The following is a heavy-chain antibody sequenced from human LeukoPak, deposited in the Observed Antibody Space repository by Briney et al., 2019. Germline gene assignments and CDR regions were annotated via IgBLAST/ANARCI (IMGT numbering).Heavy chain of an antibody. Sequence: SETLSLTCTVSGGSISSYYWSWIRQPPGKGLEWIGYIHYSGSTNYNPSLKSRVTISVDTSKNQFSLKLSSVTAADTAVYYCARVAQKSRIFDYWGQGTLVTVSS. V-gene: IGHV4-59*01. J-gene: IGHJ4*02. CDR1: GGSISSYY. CDR2: IHYSGST. CDR3: ARVAQKSRIFDY. D-gene: IGHD2/OR15-2a*01.